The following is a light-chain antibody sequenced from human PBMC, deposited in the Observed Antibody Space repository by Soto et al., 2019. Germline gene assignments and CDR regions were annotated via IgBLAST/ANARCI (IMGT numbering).Light chain of an antibody. CDR3: QQRRDWPLT. CDR1: QSLGYY. CDR2: DTS. J-gene: IGKJ4*02. V-gene: IGKV3-11*01. Sequence: EIVLTQSPATLSLSPGERATLSCRASQSLGYYLDWFQQKHGQAPRLLIYDTSNRASGIPARFSGSGSGTDFTLNISNIDHEDFAVYYCQQRRDWPLTFGGGTKVAFK.